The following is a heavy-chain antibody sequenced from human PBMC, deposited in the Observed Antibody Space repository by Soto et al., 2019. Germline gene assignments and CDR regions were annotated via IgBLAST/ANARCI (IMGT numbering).Heavy chain of an antibody. CDR1: GFTFSSYS. V-gene: IGHV3-21*01. Sequence: EVQLVESGGGLVKPGGSLRLSCAASGFTFSSYSMNWVRQAPGKGLEWVSSISSSSSYIYYADSVKDRFTISRDNAKNSLYLQMNSLRAEDTAVYYCARDSTAWLANNWFDPWGQGTLVTVSS. CDR3: ARDSTAWLANNWFDP. CDR2: ISSSSSYI. D-gene: IGHD6-19*01. J-gene: IGHJ5*02.